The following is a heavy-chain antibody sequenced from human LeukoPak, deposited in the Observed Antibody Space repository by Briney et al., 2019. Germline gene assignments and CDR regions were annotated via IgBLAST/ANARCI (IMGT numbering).Heavy chain of an antibody. CDR1: GGSNSSYY. CDR3: ARHRPQIVGATLFDY. V-gene: IGHV4-59*08. Sequence: SETLSLTCTVSGGSNSSYYWSWIRQPPGKGLEWIGYIYYSGSTNYNPSLKSRVTISVDTSKNQFSLKLSSVTAADTAVYYCARHRPQIVGATLFDYWGQGTLVTVSS. J-gene: IGHJ4*02. D-gene: IGHD1-26*01. CDR2: IYYSGST.